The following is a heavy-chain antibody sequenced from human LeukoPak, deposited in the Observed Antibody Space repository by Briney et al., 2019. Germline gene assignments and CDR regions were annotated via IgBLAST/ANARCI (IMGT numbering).Heavy chain of an antibody. J-gene: IGHJ4*02. CDR3: AKSSSGSGWSKAFDY. CDR2: ISWNSGNI. D-gene: IGHD6-19*01. V-gene: IGHV3-9*03. Sequence: PGGSLRLSCAASGFTFDDYAMHWVRQAPGKGLEWVSGISWNSGNIGYADSVKGRFTISRDNAKNSLYLQMNSLRAEDMALYYCAKSSSGSGWSKAFDYWGQGTLVTVSS. CDR1: GFTFDDYA.